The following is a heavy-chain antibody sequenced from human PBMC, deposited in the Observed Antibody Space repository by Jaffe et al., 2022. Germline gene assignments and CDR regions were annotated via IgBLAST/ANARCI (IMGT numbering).Heavy chain of an antibody. CDR2: IYTSGST. D-gene: IGHD3-10*01. Sequence: QVQLQESGPGLVKPSQTLSLTCTVSGGSISSGSYYWSWIRQPAGKGLEWIGRIYTSGSTNYNPSLKSRVTISVDTSKNQFSLKLSSVTAADTAVYYCARDPSYYYGSGSYYSESRFGPDYYYYMDVWGKGTTVTVSS. J-gene: IGHJ6*03. V-gene: IGHV4-61*02. CDR3: ARDPSYYYGSGSYYSESRFGPDYYYYMDV. CDR1: GGSISSGSYY.